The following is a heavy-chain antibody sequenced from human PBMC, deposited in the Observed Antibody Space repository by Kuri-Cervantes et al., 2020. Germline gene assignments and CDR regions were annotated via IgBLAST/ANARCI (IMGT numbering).Heavy chain of an antibody. CDR2: ISGSGGST. D-gene: IGHD3-10*01. Sequence: WGSLRLSCAASGFTFSSYAMSWVRQAPGKGLEWVSAISGSGGSTYYADSVKGRFTISRDNSKNTLYLQMNSLRAEDTAVYYCAKDSGRITMVRGVIISGDWFDPWGQGTLVTVSS. V-gene: IGHV3-23*01. CDR3: AKDSGRITMVRGVIISGDWFDP. J-gene: IGHJ5*02. CDR1: GFTFSSYA.